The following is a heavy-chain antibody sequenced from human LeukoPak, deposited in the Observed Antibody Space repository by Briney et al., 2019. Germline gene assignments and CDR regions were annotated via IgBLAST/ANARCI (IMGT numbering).Heavy chain of an antibody. D-gene: IGHD2-15*01. CDR3: ARDYSPRGYCSGGSCYSDYYYYGMDV. V-gene: IGHV1-18*01. J-gene: IGHJ6*02. CDR1: GYTFTSYG. CDR2: ISAYNGNT. Sequence: ASVKVSCTASGYTFTSYGISWVRQAPGQGLEWMGWISAYNGNTNYAQKLQGRVTMTTDTSTSTAYMELRSLRSDDTAVYYCARDYSPRGYCSGGSCYSDYYYYGMDVWGQGTTVTVSS.